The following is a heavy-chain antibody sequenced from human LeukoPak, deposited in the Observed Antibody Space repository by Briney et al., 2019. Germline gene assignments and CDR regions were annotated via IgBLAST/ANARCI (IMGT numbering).Heavy chain of an antibody. CDR3: AKRIYVDYSYWYFDL. Sequence: GGSLRLSCAASGFTFSSYAMSWVRQAPGKGLEWVSAISGSGGSPYYADSVKGRFTISRDNSKNTLYLQMNSLRAEDTAVYYCAKRIYVDYSYWYFDLWGRGTLVTVSS. V-gene: IGHV3-23*01. J-gene: IGHJ2*01. CDR2: ISGSGGSP. D-gene: IGHD4-17*01. CDR1: GFTFSSYA.